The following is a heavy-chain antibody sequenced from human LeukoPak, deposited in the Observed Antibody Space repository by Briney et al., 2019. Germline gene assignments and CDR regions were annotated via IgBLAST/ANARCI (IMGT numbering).Heavy chain of an antibody. CDR3: ARGVGATAGFDY. D-gene: IGHD1-26*01. J-gene: IGHJ4*02. CDR1: GGSISSGGYY. V-gene: IGHV4-30-2*01. Sequence: SETLSLTCTVSGGSISSGGYYWSWIRQPPGKGLEWIGYIYHSGSTYYNPSLKSRVTISVDRSKNQFSLKLSSVTAADTAVYYCARGVGATAGFDYWGQGTLVTVSS. CDR2: IYHSGST.